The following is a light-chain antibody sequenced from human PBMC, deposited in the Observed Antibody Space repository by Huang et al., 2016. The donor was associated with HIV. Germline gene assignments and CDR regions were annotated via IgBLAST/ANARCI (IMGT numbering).Light chain of an antibody. J-gene: IGKJ4*01. CDR2: DAS. CDR1: QDITDA. Sequence: AIQLTQSPSFLSASVGDRVTITCRASQDITDALAWYQHKPGKPPKVLIYDASSLESGVPASFSGSGSGADFTLTISSLQPEDFATYYCQQFKNYPLTFGGGTKVEVK. V-gene: IGKV1D-13*01. CDR3: QQFKNYPLT.